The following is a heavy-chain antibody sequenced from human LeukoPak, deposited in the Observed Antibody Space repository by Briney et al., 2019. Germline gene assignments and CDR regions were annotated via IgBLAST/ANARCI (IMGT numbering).Heavy chain of an antibody. D-gene: IGHD4-17*01. J-gene: IGHJ4*02. V-gene: IGHV3-48*03. CDR3: ASNGDSGYYFDY. CDR2: ISSSGSTI. Sequence: GGSLRLSCAASGFTFSSYEMNWVRQAPGKGLEWVSYISSSGSTIYYADSVKGRFTISGDNAKNSLYLQMNSLRAEDTAVYYCASNGDSGYYFDYWGQGTLVTVSS. CDR1: GFTFSSYE.